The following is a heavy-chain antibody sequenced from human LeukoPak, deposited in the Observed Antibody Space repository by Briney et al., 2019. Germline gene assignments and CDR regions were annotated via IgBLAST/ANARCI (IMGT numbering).Heavy chain of an antibody. CDR1: GGSISSYY. CDR2: IFYSGST. V-gene: IGHV4-59*12. D-gene: IGHD5-18*01. CDR3: ARLRVRGYGYGPWEGPTWLDY. J-gene: IGHJ4*02. Sequence: SETLSLTCTVSGGSISSYYWSWVRQPPGKGLEWIGYIFYSGSTNYNPSLKSRVTISVDTSKNQFSLNLSSVTAADTAVYYCARLRVRGYGYGPWEGPTWLDYWGQGTLVAVSS.